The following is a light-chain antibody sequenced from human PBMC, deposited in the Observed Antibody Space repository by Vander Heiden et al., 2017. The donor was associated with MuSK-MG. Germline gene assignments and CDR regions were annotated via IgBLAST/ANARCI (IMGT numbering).Light chain of an antibody. V-gene: IGKV4-1*01. J-gene: IGKJ2*01. CDR3: HQDDSPPQT. CDR1: QSVLYSSNNKNY. CDR2: WAS. Sequence: DIVMTQSPDSLAVSLGERATINCKSSQSVLYSSNNKNYLAWYQQKPGQPPKLLIYWASTRESGVPDRFTGSGSGTDFTLTISSLHAEDVAVYYCHQDDSPPQTFGQGTKLELK.